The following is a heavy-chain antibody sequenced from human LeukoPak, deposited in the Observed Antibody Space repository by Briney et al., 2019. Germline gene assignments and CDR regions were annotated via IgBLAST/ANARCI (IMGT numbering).Heavy chain of an antibody. CDR2: INSDASVT. CDR1: GGTFSDYW. J-gene: IGHJ4*02. V-gene: IGHV3-74*01. Sequence: GGALRLSSAASGGTFSDYWMHWVRQTPGKGLVWVSRINSDASVTTYADSVKGRFTISRDNAKNTLYLQMNSLRAEDTAVYYCARVTAVAGPSVGVDAWGQGSLVTVS. CDR3: ARVTAVAGPSVGVDA. D-gene: IGHD6-19*01.